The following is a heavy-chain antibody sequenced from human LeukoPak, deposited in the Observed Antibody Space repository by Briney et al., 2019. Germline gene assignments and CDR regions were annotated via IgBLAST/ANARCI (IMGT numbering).Heavy chain of an antibody. CDR2: INSDGSST. J-gene: IGHJ4*02. Sequence: GGSLRLSCAATGFTFSSYWMHWVRQAPGKGLVWVSRINSDGSSTSYADSVKGRFTISRDNDKNTLYQQMNSLRAEDTAVYYCARASVAGTLIGYWGQGTLVTVSS. V-gene: IGHV3-74*01. D-gene: IGHD6-19*01. CDR3: ARASVAGTLIGY. CDR1: GFTFSSYW.